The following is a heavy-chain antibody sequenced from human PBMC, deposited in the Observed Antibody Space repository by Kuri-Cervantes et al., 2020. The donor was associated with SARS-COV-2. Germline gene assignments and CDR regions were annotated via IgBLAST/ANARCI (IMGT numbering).Heavy chain of an antibody. CDR1: GFTFTTYA. V-gene: IGHV3-23*01. J-gene: IGHJ1*01. CDR3: ARPPYYDFWSGGDNAEYFQH. CDR2: ITGGDEST. D-gene: IGHD3-3*01. Sequence: GESLKISCAASGFTFTTYALTWVRQAPGERLEWVSAITGGDESTFYADPVKGRFTISRDNSKNTLYLQMNSLGAEDTAVYYCARPPYYDFWSGGDNAEYFQHWGQGTLVTVSS.